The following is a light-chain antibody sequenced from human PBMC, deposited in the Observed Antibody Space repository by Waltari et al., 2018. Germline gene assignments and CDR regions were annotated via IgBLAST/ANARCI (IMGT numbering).Light chain of an antibody. V-gene: IGKV1-5*03. CDR2: KAS. Sequence: DIQMTQSPSTLSASVGDRVPITCRASQYINTWVAWYQQKLGKAPELLIYKASTLENGVPSRFSGSGSGTEFTLTINSLQPDDFATYYCQQYDSYWTFGQGTKVEIK. CDR1: QYINTW. CDR3: QQYDSYWT. J-gene: IGKJ1*01.